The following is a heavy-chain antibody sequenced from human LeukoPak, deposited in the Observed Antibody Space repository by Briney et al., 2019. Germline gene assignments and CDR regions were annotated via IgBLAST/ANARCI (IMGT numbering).Heavy chain of an antibody. J-gene: IGHJ4*02. CDR3: ARQTAMGRSGDY. Sequence: GESLKISCKASGYSFTSYWIGWVRQMPGKGLEWMGIIDPSDSDTRYTPSFQGQVTISADKSLSTAYLQWNSLKASDSAMYYCARQTAMGRSGDYWGQGTLVTVST. V-gene: IGHV5-51*01. D-gene: IGHD5-18*01. CDR1: GYSFTSYW. CDR2: IDPSDSDT.